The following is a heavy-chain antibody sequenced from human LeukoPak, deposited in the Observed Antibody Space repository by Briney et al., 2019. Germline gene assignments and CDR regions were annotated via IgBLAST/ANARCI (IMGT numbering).Heavy chain of an antibody. Sequence: ASVKVSCEASGYTFTGYYMHWVRQAPGQGLEWMGWINPNSGGTNYAQKFQGRVTMTRDTSISTAYMELSRLRSDDTAVYYCARPRTYYYGSGSYGDAFDIWGQGTMVTVSS. D-gene: IGHD3-10*01. CDR3: ARPRTYYYGSGSYGDAFDI. V-gene: IGHV1-2*02. CDR1: GYTFTGYY. J-gene: IGHJ3*02. CDR2: INPNSGGT.